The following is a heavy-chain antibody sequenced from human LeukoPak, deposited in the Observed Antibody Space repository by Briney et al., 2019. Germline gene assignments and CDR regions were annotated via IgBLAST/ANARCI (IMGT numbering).Heavy chain of an antibody. D-gene: IGHD2-2*01. CDR3: ARGRCSSTSCFFDY. Sequence: PSETLSLTCTVSGGSISSSSYYWGWIRQPPGKGLEWVAIIKQDGSEKYYVDSVKGRFTISRDNAKNSLSLQMNSLRAEDTAVYYCARGRCSSTSCFFDYWGQGTLVTVSS. CDR1: GGSISSSSYY. J-gene: IGHJ4*02. V-gene: IGHV3-7*01. CDR2: IKQDGSEK.